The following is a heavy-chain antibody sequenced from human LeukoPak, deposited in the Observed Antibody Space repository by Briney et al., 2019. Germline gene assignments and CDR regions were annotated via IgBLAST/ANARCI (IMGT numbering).Heavy chain of an antibody. Sequence: EPSVKVSCAASGCTFTGYYMHWVRQSPGHGLEWMGCINPNSGGANYAQKFQGRVTMTRDTSISTAYMELSRLRSDDTAVYYCARDNYGDYPYYYYGMDVWGQGTTVTVSS. V-gene: IGHV1-2*02. CDR3: ARDNYGDYPYYYYGMDV. CDR2: INPNSGGA. CDR1: GCTFTGYY. D-gene: IGHD4-17*01. J-gene: IGHJ6*02.